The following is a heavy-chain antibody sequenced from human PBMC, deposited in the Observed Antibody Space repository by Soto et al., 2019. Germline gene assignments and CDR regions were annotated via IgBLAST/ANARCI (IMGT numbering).Heavy chain of an antibody. J-gene: IGHJ5*02. D-gene: IGHD3-22*01. CDR2: IYYSGST. Sequence: QVQLQESGPGLVKPSQTLSLTCTVSGGSISSGGYYWGWIRQHPGKGLEWIGYIYYSGSTYYNPSIRRRTNTPVDTSKHQSPLKLSSVTAAATAVYYCAGTSYDSSGTAADPWGQGTPVTVSS. CDR1: GGSISSGGYY. V-gene: IGHV4-31*03. CDR3: AGTSYDSSGTAADP.